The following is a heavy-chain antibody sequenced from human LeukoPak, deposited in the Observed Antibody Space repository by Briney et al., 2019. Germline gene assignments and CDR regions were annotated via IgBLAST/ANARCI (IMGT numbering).Heavy chain of an antibody. CDR3: ARDIRPRVESLDY. V-gene: IGHV1-69*05. CDR2: IIPIFGTA. Sequence: SVKVSCKASGGTFSSYAISWVRQAPGQGLEWMGGIIPIFGTANYAQKFQGRVTITTDESTSTAYMELSRLRSDDPAVYYGARDIRPRVESLDYWGQGTLVTASS. CDR1: GGTFSSYA. D-gene: IGHD3-3*01. J-gene: IGHJ4*02.